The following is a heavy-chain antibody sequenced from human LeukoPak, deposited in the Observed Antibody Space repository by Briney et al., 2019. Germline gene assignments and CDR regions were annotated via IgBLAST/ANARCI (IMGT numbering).Heavy chain of an antibody. CDR1: GFTFSRYW. CDR2: IDSDGHTT. Sequence: PGGSLRLSCAASGFTFSRYWMHWVRQAPGKGPVWVSGIDSDGHTTFYADYVKGRFTISRDNARNTLFLQMNSLGAEDTAVYYCATLAYGPDYWGQGTLVTVSS. J-gene: IGHJ4*02. D-gene: IGHD3-10*01. CDR3: ATLAYGPDY. V-gene: IGHV3-74*01.